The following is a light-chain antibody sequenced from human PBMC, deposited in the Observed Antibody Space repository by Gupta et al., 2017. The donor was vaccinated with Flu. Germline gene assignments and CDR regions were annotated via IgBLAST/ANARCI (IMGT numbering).Light chain of an antibody. CDR1: QSVTSN. J-gene: IGKJ3*01. Sequence: EIVMTQSPATLSVSPGERVTLSCRASQSVTSNLAWYQQKPGQAPRLLIYGVSTRATGIPAKFSGSGSGTEFTLTISSLQSEDFAVYYCQQYNNWPLTFGPGTKVHIK. V-gene: IGKV3-15*01. CDR3: QQYNNWPLT. CDR2: GVS.